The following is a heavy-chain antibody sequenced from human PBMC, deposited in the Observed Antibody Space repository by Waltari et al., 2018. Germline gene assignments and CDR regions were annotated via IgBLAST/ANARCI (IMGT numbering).Heavy chain of an antibody. CDR2: IYHSGST. CDR3: ARHPYYGDVRFVWFDP. D-gene: IGHD4-17*01. J-gene: IGHJ5*02. Sequence: QVQLQESGPGLVKPSETLSLTCAVSGYSISSGYYWGWIRQPPGKGLEWIGSIYHSGSTYYNPSLKSRVTISVDTAKNQFSLKRSSVTAADTAVYYCARHPYYGDVRFVWFDPWGQGTLVTVSA. V-gene: IGHV4-38-2*01. CDR1: GYSISSGYY.